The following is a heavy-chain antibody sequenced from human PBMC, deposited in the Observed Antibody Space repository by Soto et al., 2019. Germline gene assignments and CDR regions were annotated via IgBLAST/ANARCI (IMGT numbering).Heavy chain of an antibody. CDR3: ARDGVVLDFWNPIWFDP. V-gene: IGHV1-2*02. Sequence: GASVKVSCKTSGYICSCYYIHCVRQSPGQALEWMGWINPNSGVTSYAQTYQGRATMSRDTSITTVYMELRRLTSDDTGVYYCARDGVVLDFWNPIWFDPWGEGTQVTVYS. D-gene: IGHD3-3*01. CDR1: GYICSCYY. CDR2: INPNSGVT. J-gene: IGHJ5*02.